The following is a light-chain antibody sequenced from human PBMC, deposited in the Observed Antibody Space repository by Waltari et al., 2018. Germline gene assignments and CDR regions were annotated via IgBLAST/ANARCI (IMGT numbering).Light chain of an antibody. V-gene: IGKV1-33*01. J-gene: IGKJ4*01. CDR2: DAS. Sequence: DIQMTQSPSSLSASIGDRVTITCQASEDINNYLNWYQQKPGIAPKLLIYDASNLQVGVPSRFSGGGSGTDFTFTISSLQPGDIATYYCQQHDNLPLTFGGGTKVEIK. CDR1: EDINNY. CDR3: QQHDNLPLT.